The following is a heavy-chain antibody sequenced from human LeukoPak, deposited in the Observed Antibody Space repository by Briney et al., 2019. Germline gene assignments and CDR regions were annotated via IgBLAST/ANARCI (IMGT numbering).Heavy chain of an antibody. CDR1: GASLSVSGRN. CDR3: LSVHDKAFDP. D-gene: IGHD3-10*02. CDR2: IYYSGST. J-gene: IGHJ5*02. V-gene: IGHV4-39*01. Sequence: PSETLSLTCTVSGASLSVSGRNWGWVRQPPGKGLEWIASIYYSGSTYYSPSLESRVTMSVDTSKNQFSLKLSSLTATDTAVYYCLSVHDKAFDPWGQGTLVTVSP.